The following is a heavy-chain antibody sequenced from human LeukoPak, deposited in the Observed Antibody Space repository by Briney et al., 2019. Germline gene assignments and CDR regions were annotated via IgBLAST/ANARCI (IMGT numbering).Heavy chain of an antibody. D-gene: IGHD2/OR15-2a*01. Sequence: ASVKVSCKASGYTFTGYYIHWVRQAPGQGLEWMAWINPNSGATKYAQKFQGRVTMTRDTSISTAYMELSRLRSDDTAVYYCARYRCKTTSGCEDTDAFDMWGQGTMVTVSS. V-gene: IGHV1-2*02. CDR1: GYTFTGYY. CDR3: ARYRCKTTSGCEDTDAFDM. CDR2: INPNSGAT. J-gene: IGHJ3*02.